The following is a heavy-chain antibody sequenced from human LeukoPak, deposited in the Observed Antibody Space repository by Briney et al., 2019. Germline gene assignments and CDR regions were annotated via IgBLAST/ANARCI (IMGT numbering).Heavy chain of an antibody. CDR2: ISSSSSYI. D-gene: IGHD3-9*01. V-gene: IGHV3-21*01. CDR1: GFTFSSYS. Sequence: GGSLRLSCAASGFTFSSYSMNWVSQAPGKGLEWVSSISSSSSYIYYADSVKGRFTISRDNAKNSLYLQMNSLRAEDTAVYYCASGHSTGYDLDYWGQGTLVTVSS. CDR3: ASGHSTGYDLDY. J-gene: IGHJ4*02.